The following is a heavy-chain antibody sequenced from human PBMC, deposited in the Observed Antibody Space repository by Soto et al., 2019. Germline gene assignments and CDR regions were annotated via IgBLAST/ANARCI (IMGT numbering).Heavy chain of an antibody. Sequence: GASVKVSCKASGYTFTSYAMHWVRQAPGQRLEWMGWINAGNANTKYSQKFQGRVTITRDTSASTAYMELSSLRSEDTAVYYCSRSHWCSLITMVRGVITDFDYWGQGTLVTVSS. V-gene: IGHV1-3*01. CDR3: SRSHWCSLITMVRGVITDFDY. CDR2: INAGNANT. J-gene: IGHJ4*02. D-gene: IGHD3-10*01. CDR1: GYTFTSYA.